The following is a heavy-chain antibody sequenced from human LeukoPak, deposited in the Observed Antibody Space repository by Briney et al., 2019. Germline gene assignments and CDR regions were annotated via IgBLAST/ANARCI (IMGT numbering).Heavy chain of an antibody. CDR1: GFTFTIHA. V-gene: IGHV3-30-3*01. CDR3: AKDLIAGPPDYFDY. Sequence: PGGSLRLSCAASGFTFTIHAVHGVRQAPGKGLEWVAVTDGTNKFYSDSVRGRFTISGDTSKNTIYLQMNSLRPEDTAMYYCAKDLIAGPPDYFDYWGQGTLVSVSS. J-gene: IGHJ4*02. CDR2: TDGTNK. D-gene: IGHD2-21*01.